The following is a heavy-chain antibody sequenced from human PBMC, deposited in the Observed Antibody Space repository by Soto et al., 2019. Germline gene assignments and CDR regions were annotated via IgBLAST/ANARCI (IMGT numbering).Heavy chain of an antibody. V-gene: IGHV3-21*01. CDR2: ISSSSSYI. J-gene: IGHJ3*02. CDR1: GFTFSSYS. Sequence: GGSLRLSCAASGFTFSSYSMNWVRQAPGKGLEWVSSISSSSSYIYYADSVKGRFTISRDNAKNSLYLQMNSLRAEDTAVYYCARDPRTTFAFDIWGQGTMVTVS. CDR3: ARDPRTTFAFDI. D-gene: IGHD1-7*01.